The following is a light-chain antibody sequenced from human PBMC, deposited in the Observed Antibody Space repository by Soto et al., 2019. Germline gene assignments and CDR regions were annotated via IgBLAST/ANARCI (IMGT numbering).Light chain of an antibody. J-gene: IGLJ2*01. CDR1: TGTVTSGLH. CDR2: DTT. Sequence: QAVVIQETSLTVSPGDTVTLTCGSSTGTVTSGLHPYWFQQKPGQAPRTLIYDTTNKQSWTPAGFSGSLLGDKAALTLSGAQPEDEADYYCLLSVTGVRVFGGGTKLTVL. CDR3: LLSVTGVRV. V-gene: IGLV7-46*01.